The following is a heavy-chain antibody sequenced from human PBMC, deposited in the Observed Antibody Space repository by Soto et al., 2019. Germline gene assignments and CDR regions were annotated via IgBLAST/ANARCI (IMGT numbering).Heavy chain of an antibody. CDR3: ARGDVLRYFDWFSS. CDR1: GYSFTSYW. J-gene: IGHJ4*02. V-gene: IGHV5-10-1*01. CDR2: IDPSDSYT. Sequence: PGESLKISCKGSGYSFTSYWISWVRQMPGKGLEWMGRIDPSDSYTNYSPSFQGHVTISADKSISTAYLQWRSLKASDTAMYYCARGDVLRYFDWFSSWGQGTLVTVSS. D-gene: IGHD3-9*01.